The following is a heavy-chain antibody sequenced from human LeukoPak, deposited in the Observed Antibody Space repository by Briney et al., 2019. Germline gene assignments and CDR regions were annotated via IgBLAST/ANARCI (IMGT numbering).Heavy chain of an antibody. V-gene: IGHV4-34*01. Sequence: SETLSLTCAVYGGSFSGYYWSWIRQPPGKGLEWIGEINDSGSTNYNPSLKSRLTISVDTSKNQFSLKLSSVTAADTAVYYCARRILRFLEWLSHNWFDLWGQGTLVTVSS. D-gene: IGHD3-3*01. CDR2: INDSGST. CDR3: ARRILRFLEWLSHNWFDL. J-gene: IGHJ5*02. CDR1: GGSFSGYY.